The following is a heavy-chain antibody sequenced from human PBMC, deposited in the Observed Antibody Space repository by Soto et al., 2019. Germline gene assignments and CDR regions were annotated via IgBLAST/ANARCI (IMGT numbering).Heavy chain of an antibody. CDR2: IYHSGST. CDR1: GGSISSGGYS. D-gene: IGHD2-21*02. CDR3: ARFAGGDCYSSRCYWYFDL. J-gene: IGHJ2*01. Sequence: QLQLQESGSGLVKPSQTLSLTCAVSGGSISSGGYSWSWIRQPPGKGLEWIGYIYHSGSTYYNPSLKSRVTISVDRSKNQFSLKLSSVTAADTAVYYCARFAGGDCYSSRCYWYFDLWGRGTLVTVSS. V-gene: IGHV4-30-2*01.